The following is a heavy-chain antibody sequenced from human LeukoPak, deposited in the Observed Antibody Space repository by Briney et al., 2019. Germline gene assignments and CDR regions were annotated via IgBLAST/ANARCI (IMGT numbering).Heavy chain of an antibody. Sequence: GGSLRLSCVASGFIFDDYGMNWARQARGKGLECVSGITWNGGGTGYADSVRGRFTISRDNDKNSLYLQMNSLRAEDTALYYCARGSIATTPCDFWGQGTLVTVSS. D-gene: IGHD4-11*01. CDR3: ARGSIATTPCDF. J-gene: IGHJ4*02. V-gene: IGHV3-20*04. CDR2: ITWNGGGT. CDR1: GFIFDDYG.